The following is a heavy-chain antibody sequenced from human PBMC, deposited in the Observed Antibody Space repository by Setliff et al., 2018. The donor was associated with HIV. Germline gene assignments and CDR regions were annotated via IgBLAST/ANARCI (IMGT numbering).Heavy chain of an antibody. CDR1: SSILTQFS. D-gene: IGHD3-22*01. CDR3: AVDLGDYYYDTTDYYYGGGLGY. J-gene: IGHJ4*02. V-gene: IGHV1-24*01. CDR2: SDPQYDET. Sequence: ASVKVSCKVSSSILTQFSMHWVRQAPGKGLEWMGASDPQYDETIYAQRFQGRVTLTEDTSTKTAYMELSNLKSEDTALYYCAVDLGDYYYDTTDYYYGGGLGYWGQGTLVTVSS.